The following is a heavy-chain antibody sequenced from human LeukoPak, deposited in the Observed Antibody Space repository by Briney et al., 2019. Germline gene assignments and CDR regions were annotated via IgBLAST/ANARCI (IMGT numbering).Heavy chain of an antibody. V-gene: IGHV4-34*01. D-gene: IGHD2-2*01. Sequence: SEALSLTCAVYGGSFSGYYWSWIRQPPGKGLDWIGEINHSGSTNYNPSLKSRVTISVDTSKNQFSLKLSSVTAADTAVYYCVSEDCSSTSCYMRYFQRWGQGTLVTVSS. CDR2: INHSGST. CDR3: VSEDCSSTSCYMRYFQR. CDR1: GGSFSGYY. J-gene: IGHJ1*01.